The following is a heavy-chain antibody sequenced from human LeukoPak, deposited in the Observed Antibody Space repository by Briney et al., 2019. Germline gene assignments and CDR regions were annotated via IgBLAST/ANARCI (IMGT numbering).Heavy chain of an antibody. CDR1: GGSFSGYY. CDR2: IYSSGST. V-gene: IGHV4-59*01. J-gene: IGHJ4*02. D-gene: IGHD5-12*01. CDR3: AAGGGWLPVY. Sequence: SETLSLTCAVYGGSFSGYYWTWIRQPPGKGLEWIGYIYSSGSTNYNPSLKSRVTISLDTSKNQYSLKLTSVTAADTAVYYCAAGGGWLPVYWGQGTLVTVSS.